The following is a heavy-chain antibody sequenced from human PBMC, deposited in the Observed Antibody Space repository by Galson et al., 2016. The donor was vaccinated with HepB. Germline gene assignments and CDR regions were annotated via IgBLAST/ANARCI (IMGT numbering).Heavy chain of an antibody. Sequence: SETLSLTCTVSGGSISSSSYYWGWIRQPPGKGLEWIGSIYYSGSTYYNPSLKSRVTISVDTSKNQFSLKLSSVTAADTAVYYCASRTMLIHYYGMDVWGQGTTVTVSS. J-gene: IGHJ6*02. CDR3: ASRTMLIHYYGMDV. D-gene: IGHD3-16*01. V-gene: IGHV4-39*01. CDR2: IYYSGST. CDR1: GGSISSSSYY.